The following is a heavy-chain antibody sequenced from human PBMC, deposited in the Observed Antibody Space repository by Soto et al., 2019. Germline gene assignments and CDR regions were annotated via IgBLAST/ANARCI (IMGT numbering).Heavy chain of an antibody. CDR2: ISYDGRNK. CDR3: ARDRGSGWYQAFKYYYYGMDV. CDR1: GFTFSSYA. V-gene: IGHV3-30*04. Sequence: PGGSLRLSCAASGFTFSSYAMHWVRQAPGKGLEWVAVISYDGRNKYYADSVKGRFTISRDNSKNTLYLQMNSMRAEDTAVYYCARDRGSGWYQAFKYYYYGMDVWGQGTTVTVSS. J-gene: IGHJ6*02. D-gene: IGHD6-19*01.